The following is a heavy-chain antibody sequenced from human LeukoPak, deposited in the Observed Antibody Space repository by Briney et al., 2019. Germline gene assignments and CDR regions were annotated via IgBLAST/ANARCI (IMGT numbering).Heavy chain of an antibody. V-gene: IGHV3-21*01. CDR1: GFTFISCS. D-gene: IGHD2-2*01. J-gene: IGHJ4*02. CDR3: ARAIVVVPAPTPFAY. Sequence: PGGSLRLSCAASGFTFISCSMNWVGQAAGKGLEGVASISNTSSYIYYADTVNGRFTTSRDNAQTSLYLHMNSLRAEDTAVYYCARAIVVVPAPTPFAYWGQGTLVTVSS. CDR2: ISNTSSYI.